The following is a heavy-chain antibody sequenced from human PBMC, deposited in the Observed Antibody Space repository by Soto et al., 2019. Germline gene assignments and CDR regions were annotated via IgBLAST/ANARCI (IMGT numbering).Heavy chain of an antibody. Sequence: EVQLLESGGGLVQPVGSLRLSCAASGFTFSSYAMSWVRQAPGNGLEWVSAISGSGGSTYYAYSVKGRFTISSDNSKNTLHLEMNSLRDEDTSVYYCAREGMDTAMALVDYCGQGTLVTASS. J-gene: IGHJ4*02. D-gene: IGHD5-18*01. CDR3: AREGMDTAMALVDY. V-gene: IGHV3-23*01. CDR1: GFTFSSYA. CDR2: ISGSGGST.